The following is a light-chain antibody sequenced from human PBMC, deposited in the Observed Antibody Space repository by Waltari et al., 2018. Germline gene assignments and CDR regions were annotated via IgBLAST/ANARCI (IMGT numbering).Light chain of an antibody. CDR2: GAS. CDR3: QQYHEWPPLA. CDR1: HNVRNK. V-gene: IGKV3-15*01. J-gene: IGKJ5*01. Sequence: EIVVTQSPATLSVSPGERATLFCRASHNVRNKLAWYQQKLGQAPRPLIYGASIRTTDFPTRFSGSGSETEFALTITNVQPEDFAIYYCQQYHEWPPLAFGQGTRLEI.